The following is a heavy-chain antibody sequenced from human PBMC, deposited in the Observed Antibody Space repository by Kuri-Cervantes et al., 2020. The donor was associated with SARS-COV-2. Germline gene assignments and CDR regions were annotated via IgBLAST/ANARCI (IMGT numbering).Heavy chain of an antibody. CDR3: ARGGWSGPTYNWFDP. CDR1: GGTFSSYA. Sequence: SVKVSCKASGGTFSSYAVSWVRQAPGQGLEWMGGIIPIFGTANYAQKFQGRVTITADESTSTAYMELSSLRSEDTAVYYCARGGWSGPTYNWFDPWGQGTLVTVSS. J-gene: IGHJ5*02. CDR2: IIPIFGTA. D-gene: IGHD3-3*01. V-gene: IGHV1-69*13.